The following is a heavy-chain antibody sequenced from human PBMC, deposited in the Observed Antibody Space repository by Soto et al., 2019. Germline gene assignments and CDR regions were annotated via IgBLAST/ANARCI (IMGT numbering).Heavy chain of an antibody. D-gene: IGHD3-22*01. CDR1: GFSLSSSGMS. J-gene: IGHJ4*02. Sequence: SGPTLVNPTQTLTLTCTFSGFSLSSSGMSVGWFRQAPGKAPEWPSLVYWNDDKRYSPSLKSRLTISKDTSTNQVVLTMTNMDSVDTGTYYCAHMYYYDGSGYYPTSDYWGQGTLVTVSS. V-gene: IGHV2-5*01. CDR3: AHMYYYDGSGYYPTSDY. CDR2: VYWNDDK.